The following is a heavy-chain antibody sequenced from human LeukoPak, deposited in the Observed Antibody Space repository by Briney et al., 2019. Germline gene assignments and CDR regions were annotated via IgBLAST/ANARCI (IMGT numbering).Heavy chain of an antibody. V-gene: IGHV1-2*02. J-gene: IGHJ5*02. Sequence: GASVKVSCKASGYTFTGYYMHWVRQAPGQGLEWMGWINPNSGGTNYEQKFQGRVTMTRDTSISTAYMELSRLRSDDTAVYYCARDLRGIVVVVAATDWFDPWGQGTLVTVSS. CDR3: ARDLRGIVVVVAATDWFDP. CDR2: INPNSGGT. D-gene: IGHD2-15*01. CDR1: GYTFTGYY.